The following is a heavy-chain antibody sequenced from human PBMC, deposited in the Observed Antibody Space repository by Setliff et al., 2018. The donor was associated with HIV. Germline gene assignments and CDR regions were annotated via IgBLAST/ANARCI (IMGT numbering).Heavy chain of an antibody. D-gene: IGHD1-26*01. CDR3: ARRSIVGSTRGYYYYTLAV. Sequence: SETLSLTCTVSGGSINNYFWSWIRQAPGKGLEWLGYIYISGTTNYNPSLKGRVTMFLDTSKNQFSLKLTSVTAADTAVYYCARRSIVGSTRGYYYYTLAVWVQGTTVTLSS. CDR2: IYISGTT. J-gene: IGHJ6*02. CDR1: GGSINNYF. V-gene: IGHV4-4*08.